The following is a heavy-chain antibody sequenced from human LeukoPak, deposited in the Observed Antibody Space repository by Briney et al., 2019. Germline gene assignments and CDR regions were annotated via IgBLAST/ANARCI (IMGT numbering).Heavy chain of an antibody. J-gene: IGHJ4*02. CDR2: ISSDSSTI. V-gene: IGHV3-11*04. Sequence: GGSLRLSCAASGFTFSDYYMSWLRQAPGKGLEWVSYISSDSSTIYYADSVKGRFTISRDNSKNTLYLQMNSLRAEDTAVYYCAKDLSGIPNYWGQGTLVTVSS. CDR1: GFTFSDYY. CDR3: AKDLSGIPNY. D-gene: IGHD1-14*01.